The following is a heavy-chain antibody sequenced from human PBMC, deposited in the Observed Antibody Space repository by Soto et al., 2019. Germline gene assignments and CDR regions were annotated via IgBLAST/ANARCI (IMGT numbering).Heavy chain of an antibody. CDR2: IYYSGST. J-gene: IGHJ6*02. CDR1: SVGFY. CDR3: AIRGYDPRLHYFPVTAF. V-gene: IGHV4-61*08. Sequence: SVGFYWCRIIKKKGKGLEWIGYIYYSGSTNYNPSLKSRVTMSVDTPKSQFSLKLSSVTAADTAVYYCAIRGYDPRLHYFPVTAFRGHGTTVTVS. D-gene: IGHD5-12*01.